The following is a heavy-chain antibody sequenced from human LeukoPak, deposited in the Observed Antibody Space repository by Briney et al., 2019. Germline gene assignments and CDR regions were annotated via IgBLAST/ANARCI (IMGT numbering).Heavy chain of an antibody. CDR2: IYYSGGT. CDR1: GGSITSGGYY. V-gene: IGHV4-31*01. Sequence: SETLSLTCTVSGGSITSGGYYWSWIRQHPGKGLEWIGYIYYSGGTYYNPSLKSPAAISVDTSKNQFSLKLSSVTAADTAVYYCARDVGRGYDILTGYDGRAFDIWGQGTMVTFSS. CDR3: ARDVGRGYDILTGYDGRAFDI. J-gene: IGHJ3*02. D-gene: IGHD3-9*01.